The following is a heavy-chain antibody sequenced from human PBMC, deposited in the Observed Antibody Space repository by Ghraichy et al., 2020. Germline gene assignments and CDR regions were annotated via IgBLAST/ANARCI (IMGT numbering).Heavy chain of an antibody. Sequence: GGYLRHSCAASGFTFNTYYMTWVRQAPGKGLEWVANIKQDGGEKYYVDSVKGRFTISRDNAKDSVYLQMNSLRAEDTAVYYCGRGGYIYGSNPVDYWGQGTQVTVSS. CDR2: IKQDGGEK. CDR3: GRGGYIYGSNPVDY. D-gene: IGHD5-18*01. CDR1: GFTFNTYY. J-gene: IGHJ4*02. V-gene: IGHV3-7*04.